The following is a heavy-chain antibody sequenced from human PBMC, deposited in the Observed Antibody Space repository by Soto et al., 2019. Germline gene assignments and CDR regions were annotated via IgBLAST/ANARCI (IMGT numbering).Heavy chain of an antibody. CDR2: IGTAGDT. CDR3: ARSLGYYGMDF. Sequence: GGSLRLSCAASGFTFSSYDMHWVRQATGKGLEWVSAIGTAGDTYYPGSVKGRFTISRENAKNSLYLQMNSLRAGDTAVYYCARSLGYYGMDFWGQGTTVSVSS. D-gene: IGHD3-16*01. J-gene: IGHJ6*02. V-gene: IGHV3-13*01. CDR1: GFTFSSYD.